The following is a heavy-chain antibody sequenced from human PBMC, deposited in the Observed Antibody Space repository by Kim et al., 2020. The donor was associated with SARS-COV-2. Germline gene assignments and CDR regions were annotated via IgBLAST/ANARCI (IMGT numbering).Heavy chain of an antibody. Sequence: GGSLRLSCATSGFNLSNHGMHWVRQAPGKGLEWVAIISRHGRNISYGDSVKGRFTVSRDNSRSTLFLQMRRLRGEDTALYYCAKTRESGDYGYYFGSWGQGTQVAVSS. D-gene: IGHD2-2*03. J-gene: IGHJ4*02. CDR2: ISRHGRNI. CDR3: AKTRESGDYGYYFGS. V-gene: IGHV3-30*18. CDR1: GFNLSNHG.